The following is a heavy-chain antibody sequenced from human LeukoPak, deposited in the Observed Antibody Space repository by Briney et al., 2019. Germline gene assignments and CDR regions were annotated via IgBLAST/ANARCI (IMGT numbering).Heavy chain of an antibody. Sequence: ASVKVSCKASGYTFTSYYMHWVRQAPGQGLEWMGIINPSGGSTSYAQKFQGRVTMTRDMSTSTVYMGLSSLRSEDTAVYYCARGDEYGGNSTPFDYWGQGTLVTVSS. CDR1: GYTFTSYY. CDR2: INPSGGST. V-gene: IGHV1-46*01. CDR3: ARGDEYGGNSTPFDY. D-gene: IGHD4-23*01. J-gene: IGHJ4*02.